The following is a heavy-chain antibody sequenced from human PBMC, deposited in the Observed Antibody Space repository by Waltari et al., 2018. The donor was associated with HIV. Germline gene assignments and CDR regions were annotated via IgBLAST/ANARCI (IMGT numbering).Heavy chain of an antibody. D-gene: IGHD4-17*01. Sequence: QVELQLGGAGLLQPSETLSLSCAVSGGSFSPSPWSWCREPPGKGLEWRGEIKNSGSINFKPSLKSRLNISLDAAKKQSSLHLTSVTAADTALYYCATRGDYGDLPKYFDLWGRGTLVTVSS. CDR2: IKNSGSI. CDR1: GGSFSPSP. J-gene: IGHJ2*01. V-gene: IGHV4-34*02. CDR3: ATRGDYGDLPKYFDL.